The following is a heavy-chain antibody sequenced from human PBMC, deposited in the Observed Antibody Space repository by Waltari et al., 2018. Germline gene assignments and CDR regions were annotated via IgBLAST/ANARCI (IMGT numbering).Heavy chain of an antibody. D-gene: IGHD3-10*01. Sequence: QVQLQESGPGLVKPSETRSLTCAVSNFDIRHGYYWGWIRQPPGKGLEWIGSMYYRGTTYYNPSLKGRVTISVDTSKNNLFLNLNSVTAADTAVYYCARDVEGDGVLYGSPRRFDYWGQGILVTVSS. V-gene: IGHV4-38-2*02. CDR1: NFDIRHGYY. CDR3: ARDVEGDGVLYGSPRRFDY. J-gene: IGHJ4*02. CDR2: MYYRGTT.